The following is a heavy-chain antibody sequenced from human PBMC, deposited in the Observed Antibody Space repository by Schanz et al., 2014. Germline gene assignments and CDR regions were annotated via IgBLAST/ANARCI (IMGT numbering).Heavy chain of an antibody. Sequence: EVHLVESGGGLVQPGGSLRLSCAASGFTFSGYSMNWVRQDPGKGLEWVSSFNDGGVNKYYADSVKGRFTISSDNSKSTLYLQMSSLRAEDTAVYYCAKSQGSSFDSWGQGTLVTVSS. CDR1: GFTFSGYS. V-gene: IGHV3-23*04. CDR3: AKSQGSSFDS. J-gene: IGHJ4*02. CDR2: FNDGGVNK. D-gene: IGHD6-13*01.